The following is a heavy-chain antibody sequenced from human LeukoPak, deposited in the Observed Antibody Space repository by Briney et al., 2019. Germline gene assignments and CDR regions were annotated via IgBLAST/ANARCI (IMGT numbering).Heavy chain of an antibody. CDR3: ARAPRCQGYCYFDC. Sequence: PGGSLRLSCAASGFTFSDHYMDWVRQAPGKGLEWVGRTRNKANSYTTEYAASVKGRFTISRDDSKNSLYLQMNSLKTEDTAVYYCARAPRCQGYCYFDCWGQGTLVTVSS. D-gene: IGHD1-26*01. V-gene: IGHV3-72*01. J-gene: IGHJ4*02. CDR1: GFTFSDHY. CDR2: TRNKANSYTT.